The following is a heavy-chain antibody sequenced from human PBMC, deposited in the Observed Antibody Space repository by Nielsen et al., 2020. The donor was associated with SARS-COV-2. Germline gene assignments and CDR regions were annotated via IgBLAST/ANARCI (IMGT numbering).Heavy chain of an antibody. CDR1: GYSLSSGYY. V-gene: IGHV4-38-2*02. CDR3: ARGKGAAARGDYYYMDV. D-gene: IGHD6-13*01. Sequence: SETLSLTCTVSGYSLSSGYYWGWIRQPPGKGLEWIGSIYHSGSTNYNPSLKSRVTISVDTSKNQFSLKLSSVTAADTAVYYCARGKGAAARGDYYYMDVWGKGTTVTVSS. J-gene: IGHJ6*03. CDR2: IYHSGST.